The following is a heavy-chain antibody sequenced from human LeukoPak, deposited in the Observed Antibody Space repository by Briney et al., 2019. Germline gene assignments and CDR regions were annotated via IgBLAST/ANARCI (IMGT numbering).Heavy chain of an antibody. V-gene: IGHV1-3*01. J-gene: IGHJ3*02. Sequence: ASVKVSCKASGYTFTSYAMHWVRQAPGQRLEWMGWINAGNGNTKYSQKFQGRVTITRDTSASTAYMELSSLRSEDTAIYYCAKDSWSGNGIYDAFDIWGQGTMVTVSS. D-gene: IGHD2-8*01. CDR3: AKDSWSGNGIYDAFDI. CDR1: GYTFTSYA. CDR2: INAGNGNT.